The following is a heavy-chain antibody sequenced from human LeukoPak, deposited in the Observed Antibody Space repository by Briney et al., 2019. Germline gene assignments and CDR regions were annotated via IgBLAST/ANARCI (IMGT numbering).Heavy chain of an antibody. V-gene: IGHV1-2*02. J-gene: IGHJ4*02. Sequence: ASVKVSCKASGYTFTGYYMHWVRQAPGQGLEWMGWIDPNSGDTHYAQKFQGRVTMTRDTSISTAYMELSSLRSDDTAVYYCARVYDSGSFYRYWGQGTLVTVSS. CDR2: IDPNSGDT. D-gene: IGHD3-10*01. CDR3: ARVYDSGSFYRY. CDR1: GYTFTGYY.